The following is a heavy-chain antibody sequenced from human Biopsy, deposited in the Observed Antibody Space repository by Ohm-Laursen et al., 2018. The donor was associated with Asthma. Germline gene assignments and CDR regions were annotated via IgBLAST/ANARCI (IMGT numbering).Heavy chain of an antibody. J-gene: IGHJ4*02. CDR3: ARKAGSCISRTCYSLDF. CDR2: INSVFGTT. V-gene: IGHV1-69*13. Sequence: GASVKVSCKSLGGTFNTYVIGWARQAPGQGLEWMGGINSVFGTTTYPQKFQDRVTITADDSTSTVYMESSSLRSEDTAVYYCARKAGSCISRTCYSLDFWGQGTLVTVSS. D-gene: IGHD2-2*01. CDR1: GGTFNTYV.